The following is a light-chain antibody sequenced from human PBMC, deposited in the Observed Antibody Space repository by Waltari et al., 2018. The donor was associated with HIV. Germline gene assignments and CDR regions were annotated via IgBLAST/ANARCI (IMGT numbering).Light chain of an antibody. V-gene: IGKV1-39*01. CDR2: GAS. CDR3: QQSYSTPHT. J-gene: IGKJ2*01. CDR1: QSISKY. Sequence: DIQMTQPPSSPSASVVDRVTSTCRASQSISKYLNWYQQRPGKAPKLLIYGASSLQGGVPSRFSASGSGTDFTLIISSLQVEDVATYFCQQSYSTPHTFGQGTKLEIK.